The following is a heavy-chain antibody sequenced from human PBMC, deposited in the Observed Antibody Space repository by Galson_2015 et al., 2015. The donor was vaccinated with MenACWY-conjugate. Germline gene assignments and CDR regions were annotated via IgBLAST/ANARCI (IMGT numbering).Heavy chain of an antibody. CDR3: ARLGRLYCSSTNCYGGDAFDI. CDR1: GYSFTTYW. D-gene: IGHD2-2*01. V-gene: IGHV5-51*01. Sequence: QSGAEVKKPGESLKISCKGSGYSFTTYWIGWVRQMPGKGLEWMGIIYPSDSDTRYSPSFRGQVTISADKSISTAYLQWSSLKASDTAMYYCARLGRLYCSSTNCYGGDAFDIWGQGTMVTVSS. J-gene: IGHJ3*02. CDR2: IYPSDSDT.